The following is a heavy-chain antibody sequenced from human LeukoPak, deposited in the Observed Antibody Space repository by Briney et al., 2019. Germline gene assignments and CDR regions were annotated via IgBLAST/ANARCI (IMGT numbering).Heavy chain of an antibody. CDR2: IYTSGST. V-gene: IGHV4-61*02. J-gene: IGHJ5*02. D-gene: IGHD2-21*02. Sequence: SQTLSLTCTVSGGSISSGSYYWSWIRQPAGKGLEWIGRIYTSGSTNYNPSLKSRVTISVDTSKNQFSLKLSSVTAADTAVYYCARIGGGDNSPHRWIDPWGQGTLVTVSS. CDR1: GGSISSGSYY. CDR3: ARIGGGDNSPHRWIDP.